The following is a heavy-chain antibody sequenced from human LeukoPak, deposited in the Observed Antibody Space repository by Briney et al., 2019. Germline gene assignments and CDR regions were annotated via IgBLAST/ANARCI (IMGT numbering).Heavy chain of an antibody. D-gene: IGHD4-23*01. CDR2: INSDGSST. J-gene: IGHJ3*02. V-gene: IGHV3-74*01. Sequence: GGSLRLSCAASGFTFSSYWMHWVRQAPGKGLVWVSRINSDGSSTSYADSVKGRCTISRDNAKNTLYLQMNNLRAEDTAVYYCSSGNSHAFDIWGQGTMVTVSS. CDR3: SSGNSHAFDI. CDR1: GFTFSSYW.